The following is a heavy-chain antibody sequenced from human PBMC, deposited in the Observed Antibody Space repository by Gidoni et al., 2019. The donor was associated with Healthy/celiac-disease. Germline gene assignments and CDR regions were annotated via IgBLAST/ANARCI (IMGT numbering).Heavy chain of an antibody. CDR1: GFTFSSYG. Sequence: QVQLVESGGGVVQPGRSLRLSCAASGFTFSSYGMHWVRQAPGKGLEWVAVISYDGSNKYYADSVKGRFTISRDNSKNTLYLQMNSLRAEDTAVYYCAKAPVTPGVFDYWGQGTLVTVSS. J-gene: IGHJ4*02. CDR3: AKAPVTPGVFDY. D-gene: IGHD4-17*01. V-gene: IGHV3-30*18. CDR2: ISYDGSNK.